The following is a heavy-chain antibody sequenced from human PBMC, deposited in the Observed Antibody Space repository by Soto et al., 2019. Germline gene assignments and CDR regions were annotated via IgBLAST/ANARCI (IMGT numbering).Heavy chain of an antibody. CDR1: GGSFSGYY. CDR2: INHSGST. J-gene: IGHJ4*02. Sequence: AETLSLTCAVYGGSFSGYYWSWIRQPPGKGLEWIGEINHSGSTNYNPSLKSRVTISVDTSKNQFSLKLSSVTAADTAVYYCARKGSYYYGSGSYYFDYWGQGTLVTVSS. V-gene: IGHV4-34*01. CDR3: ARKGSYYYGSGSYYFDY. D-gene: IGHD3-10*01.